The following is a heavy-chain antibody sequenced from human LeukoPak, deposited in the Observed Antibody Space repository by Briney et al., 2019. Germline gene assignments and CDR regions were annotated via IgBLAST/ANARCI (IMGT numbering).Heavy chain of an antibody. Sequence: SQTLSLTCTVSGGSISSGGYYWSWIRQHPGKGLEWIGYIYYSGSTYYNPSLKSRVTISVDTSKNQFSLKLSSVTAADAAVYYCARSVRGGVRGDPPPRLDSNYWGQGTLVTVSS. V-gene: IGHV4-31*03. CDR1: GGSISSGGYY. D-gene: IGHD3-10*01. CDR3: ARSVRGGVRGDPPPRLDSNY. CDR2: IYYSGST. J-gene: IGHJ4*02.